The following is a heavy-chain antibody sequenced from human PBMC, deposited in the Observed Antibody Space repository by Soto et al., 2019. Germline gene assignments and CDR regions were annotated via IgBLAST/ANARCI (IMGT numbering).Heavy chain of an antibody. D-gene: IGHD1-26*01. CDR2: ISGSGGST. CDR1: GFTFSSYA. Sequence: GGSLRLSCAASGFTFSSYAMSWVRQAPGKGLEWVSAISGSGGSTYYADSVKGRFTISRDNSKNTLYLQMNSLRAEDTAVYYCVLGELLRRYYYYYMDVWGKGTTVTVSS. J-gene: IGHJ6*03. V-gene: IGHV3-23*01. CDR3: VLGELLRRYYYYYMDV.